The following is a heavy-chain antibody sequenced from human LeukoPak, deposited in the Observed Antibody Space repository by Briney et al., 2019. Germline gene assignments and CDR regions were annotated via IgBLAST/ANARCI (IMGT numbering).Heavy chain of an antibody. CDR3: ARGPEYSSSSSSNWFDP. D-gene: IGHD6-6*01. J-gene: IGHJ5*02. Sequence: ASVKVSCKASGYTFTSYDINLVRQATGQGLEWMGWMNPNSGNTGYAQKFQGRVTMTRNTSISTAYMELSSLRSEDTAVYYCARGPEYSSSSSSNWFDPWGQGTLVTVSS. CDR2: MNPNSGNT. V-gene: IGHV1-8*01. CDR1: GYTFTSYD.